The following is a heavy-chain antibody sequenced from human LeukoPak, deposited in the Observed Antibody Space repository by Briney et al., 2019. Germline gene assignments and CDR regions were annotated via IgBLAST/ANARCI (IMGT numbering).Heavy chain of an antibody. Sequence: PSETLSLTCTVSGGSISSYYWSWIRQPAGKGLEWIGRIFTSGSTNYNPSLKSRVTMSVDASKNQLSLKLSSVTAADTAVYYCARVYDFWSGFNWFDPWGQGTLVTVSS. V-gene: IGHV4-4*07. D-gene: IGHD3-3*01. CDR1: GGSISSYY. CDR3: ARVYDFWSGFNWFDP. J-gene: IGHJ5*02. CDR2: IFTSGST.